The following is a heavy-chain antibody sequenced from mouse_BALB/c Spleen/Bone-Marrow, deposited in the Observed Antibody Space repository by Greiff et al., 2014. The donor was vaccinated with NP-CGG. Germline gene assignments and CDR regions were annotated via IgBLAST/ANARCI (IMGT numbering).Heavy chain of an antibody. D-gene: IGHD2-12*01. CDR3: TRRGIYDERAAMDY. V-gene: IGHV5-6*01. J-gene: IGHJ4*01. CDR1: GFTFSSYG. CDR2: ISSGGTNT. Sequence: EVQGVESGGDLVKPGGPLKLSCAASGFTFSSYGMSWVRQTPDKRLEWVATISSGGTNTYYPDSVKGRFTISRDNAKNTLYLQMSSLKSEDTAMYYCTRRGIYDERAAMDYWGQGTSVTVSS.